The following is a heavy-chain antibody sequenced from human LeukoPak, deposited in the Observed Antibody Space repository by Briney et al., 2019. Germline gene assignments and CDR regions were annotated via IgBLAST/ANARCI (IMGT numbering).Heavy chain of an antibody. CDR1: GLTFSTSG. Sequence: GGSLRLSCTASGLTFSTSGFNWVRQAPGKGLEWVASIGPTGSDRYHADSIKGRFTISRDNANNFLYLQMNSLRAEDTAVYYCATETNGRHYDYWSQGTLLTVSS. V-gene: IGHV3-21*06. D-gene: IGHD1-14*01. CDR3: ATETNGRHYDY. CDR2: IGPTGSDR. J-gene: IGHJ4*02.